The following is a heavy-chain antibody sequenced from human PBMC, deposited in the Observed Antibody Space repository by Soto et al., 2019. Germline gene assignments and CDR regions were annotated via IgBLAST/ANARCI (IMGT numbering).Heavy chain of an antibody. J-gene: IGHJ2*01. CDR2: IIPIFGTA. CDR1: GGTFSSYA. Sequence: QVQLVQSGAEVKKPGSSVKVSCKASGGTFSSYAISWVRQAPGQGLEWMGGIIPIFGTANYAQKFQGIVTITADESTSTAYMELISLRSEYTAVYYCARDQARGSWEYWYFYLWGRGTLVTVSS. D-gene: IGHD1-26*01. V-gene: IGHV1-69*01. CDR3: ARDQARGSWEYWYFYL.